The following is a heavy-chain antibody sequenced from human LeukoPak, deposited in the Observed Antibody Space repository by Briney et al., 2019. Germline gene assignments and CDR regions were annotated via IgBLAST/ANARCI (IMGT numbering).Heavy chain of an antibody. CDR1: GFTFSSYW. D-gene: IGHD3-22*01. CDR2: ISGSGGST. J-gene: IGHJ4*02. Sequence: GGSLRLSCAASGFTFSSYWMSWVRQAPGKGLEWVSAISGSGGSTYYADSVKGRFTISRDNSKNTLYLQMNSLRAEDTAVYYCAKDNYYDSSGYCDYWGQGTLVTVSS. V-gene: IGHV3-23*01. CDR3: AKDNYYDSSGYCDY.